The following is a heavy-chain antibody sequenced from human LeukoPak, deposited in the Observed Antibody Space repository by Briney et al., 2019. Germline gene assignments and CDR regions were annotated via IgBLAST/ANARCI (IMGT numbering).Heavy chain of an antibody. J-gene: IGHJ6*02. CDR3: AKDLSISSSWYWYYYYGMDV. D-gene: IGHD6-13*01. CDR1: GFTFSSYG. Sequence: GGSLRLSCAASGFTFSSYGMHWVRQAPGKGLEWVAVISYDGSNKYYADSVKGRFTISRDNSKNTPYLQMNSLRAEDTAVYYCAKDLSISSSWYWYYYYGMDVWGQGTTVTVSS. CDR2: ISYDGSNK. V-gene: IGHV3-30*18.